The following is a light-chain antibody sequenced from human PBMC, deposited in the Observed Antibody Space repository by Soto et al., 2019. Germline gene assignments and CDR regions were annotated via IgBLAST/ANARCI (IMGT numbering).Light chain of an antibody. CDR2: SAS. V-gene: IGKV1-5*01. J-gene: IGKJ4*01. CDR1: QSISSW. CDR3: LQLNRYPLT. Sequence: DIQMTQSPSTLSASVGDRVTITCRASQSISSWLAWYQQKPGKAPKLLVYSASTLQSGVPSRFSGGGSETEFSLTIGTLQPEDFATYYCLQLNRYPLTFGGGTKVDIK.